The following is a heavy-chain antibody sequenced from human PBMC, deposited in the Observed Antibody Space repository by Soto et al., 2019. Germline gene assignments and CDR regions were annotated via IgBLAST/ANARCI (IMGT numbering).Heavy chain of an antibody. CDR3: ARAVAVPADFDY. J-gene: IGHJ4*02. Sequence: QVQLVQSGAEEKKPGASVKVSCKASGYTFTGYAMHWVRQAPGQRLEWMGWINAGNGNTKYSQTFQGRVTITRDTSASTAYMALSSLRSEDTAVYYCARAVAVPADFDYWGKGTLVTVSS. CDR1: GYTFTGYA. V-gene: IGHV1-3*05. CDR2: INAGNGNT. D-gene: IGHD6-19*01.